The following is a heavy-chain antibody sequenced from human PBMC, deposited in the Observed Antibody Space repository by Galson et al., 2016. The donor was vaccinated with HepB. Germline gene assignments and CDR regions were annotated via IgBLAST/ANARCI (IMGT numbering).Heavy chain of an antibody. CDR2: ISISSSTI. CDR3: ARDPRFSEWRLNSYNGMDV. D-gene: IGHD3-3*01. Sequence: SLRLSCAASGFIFSSYNMNWVRQAPGKGLEWVSYISISSSTIYYADSVKGRFTISRDNAKNSLSLQMHSLRDEDTAVYYCARDPRFSEWRLNSYNGMDVWGKGTTVTVSS. J-gene: IGHJ6*04. CDR1: GFIFSSYN. V-gene: IGHV3-48*02.